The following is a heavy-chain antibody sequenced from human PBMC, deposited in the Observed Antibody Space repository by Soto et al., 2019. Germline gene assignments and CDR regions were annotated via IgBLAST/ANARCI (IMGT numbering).Heavy chain of an antibody. CDR2: IYYSGST. D-gene: IGHD1-26*01. J-gene: IGHJ4*02. CDR1: GASITTHY. V-gene: IGHV4-59*11. CDR3: ARDSTVGATKRGFEY. Sequence: QVQLQESGPGLVKPSETLSLTCTVSGASITTHYWNWIRQPPGKGLEWIGYIYYSGSTNYSPALKSRVAILLDTSKSQVSLRLTSVTAADTAVYYCARDSTVGATKRGFEYWGQGTLVSVSS.